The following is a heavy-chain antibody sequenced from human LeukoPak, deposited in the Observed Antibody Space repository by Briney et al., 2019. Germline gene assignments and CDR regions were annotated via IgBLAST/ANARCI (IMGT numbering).Heavy chain of an antibody. V-gene: IGHV1-69*01. D-gene: IGHD2-2*01. CDR1: GGTFSIYA. J-gene: IGHJ4*02. CDR2: IFPIFGTA. Sequence: ASVTVTFTASGGTFSIYAISWVRQAPGQGLEWMGGIFPIFGTANYAEKFQGRVTITADDSTSTAYMELSSLRSEDTAVYYCALSLHCSSTSCYFDYWGQGTLVTVSS. CDR3: ALSLHCSSTSCYFDY.